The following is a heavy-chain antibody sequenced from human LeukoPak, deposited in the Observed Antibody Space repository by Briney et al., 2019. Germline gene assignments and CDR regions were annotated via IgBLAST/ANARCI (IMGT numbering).Heavy chain of an antibody. D-gene: IGHD6-19*01. V-gene: IGHV4-34*01. Sequence: KPSETLSLTCAVYGGSFSGYYWSWIRQPPGKGLEVIGEINHSGSTNYNPSLKSRVTISVDTSKNQFSLKLSSVTAADTAVYYCARGHIQAVAGYYYYYYMDVWGKGTTVTVSS. CDR3: ARGHIQAVAGYYYYYYMDV. J-gene: IGHJ6*03. CDR2: INHSGST. CDR1: GGSFSGYY.